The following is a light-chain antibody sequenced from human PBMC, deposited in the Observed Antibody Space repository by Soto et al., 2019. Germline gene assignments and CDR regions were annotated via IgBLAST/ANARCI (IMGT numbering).Light chain of an antibody. CDR3: QQRSNWPLT. Sequence: DIVMTHSPDSLAVFLRERATINCKANQSVCSNSKNRNHLAWYQQKPGQAPRLLIYDASNRATGIPARFSGSGYGTDFTLTISSLEPEDFAVYYCQQRSNWPLTFGQGTRLEIK. CDR2: DAS. CDR1: QSVCSNSKNRNH. J-gene: IGKJ5*01. V-gene: IGKV3-11*01.